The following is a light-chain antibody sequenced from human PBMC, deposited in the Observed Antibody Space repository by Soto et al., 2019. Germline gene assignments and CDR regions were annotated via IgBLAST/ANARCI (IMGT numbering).Light chain of an antibody. CDR1: QSGSSN. Sequence: EIVMTQSPATLSVSPGERATLSCRASQSGSSNLAWYQQKPGQAPRLLIYGASTRATGIPARFSGSGSGTEFTLTISRLQSEDFAVYYCQKYNNWPQTFGQGTKVEIK. CDR2: GAS. CDR3: QKYNNWPQT. V-gene: IGKV3-15*01. J-gene: IGKJ1*01.